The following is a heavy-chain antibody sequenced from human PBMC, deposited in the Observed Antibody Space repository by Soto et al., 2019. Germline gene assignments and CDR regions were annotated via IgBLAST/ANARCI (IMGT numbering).Heavy chain of an antibody. CDR3: ARQAYYDSSGYYSGDY. V-gene: IGHV5-51*01. CDR2: IYPGDSDT. CDR1: VYSFTSYW. D-gene: IGHD3-22*01. Sequence: GESLKISCKGSVYSFTSYWTGWVRQMPGKGLEWMGIIYPGDSDTRYSPSFQGQVTISADKSISTAYLQWSSLKASDTAMYYCARQAYYDSSGYYSGDYWGQGTLVTVSS. J-gene: IGHJ4*02.